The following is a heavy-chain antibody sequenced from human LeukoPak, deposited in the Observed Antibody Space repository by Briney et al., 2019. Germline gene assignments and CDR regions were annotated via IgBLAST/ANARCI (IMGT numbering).Heavy chain of an antibody. CDR3: ARPRGGYYYDSSGQAYAFDI. Sequence: PSETLSLTCTVSGGSISSSSYYWGWIRQPPGKRLEWIGSIYYSGSTYYNPSLKSRVTISVDTSKNQFSLKLSSVTAADTAVYYCARPRGGYYYDSSGQAYAFDIWGQGTMVTVSS. CDR1: GGSISSSSYY. J-gene: IGHJ3*02. D-gene: IGHD3-22*01. CDR2: IYYSGST. V-gene: IGHV4-39*01.